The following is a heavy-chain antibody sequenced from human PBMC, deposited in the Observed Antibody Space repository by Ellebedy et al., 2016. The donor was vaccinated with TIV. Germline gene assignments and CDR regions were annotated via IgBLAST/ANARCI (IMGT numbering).Heavy chain of an antibody. CDR1: GYTFTSYG. V-gene: IGHV1-18*01. D-gene: IGHD4-17*01. J-gene: IGHJ4*02. CDR2: ISAYNGNT. CDR3: ARDRRTLTTVTTHPKYYFDY. Sequence: ASVKVSXXASGYTFTSYGISWVRQAPGQGLEWMGWISAYNGNTNYAQKLQGRVTMTTDTSTSTAYMELRSLRSDDTAVYYCARDRRTLTTVTTHPKYYFDYWGQGTLVTVSS.